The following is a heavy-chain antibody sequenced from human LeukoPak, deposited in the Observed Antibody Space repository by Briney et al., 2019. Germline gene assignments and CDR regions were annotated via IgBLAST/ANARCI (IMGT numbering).Heavy chain of an antibody. D-gene: IGHD5-24*01. Sequence: GGSLRLSCAASGFTFSSYSMNWVRQAPGKGLEWVSSISSSSSYIYYADSVKGRFTISRDNAKNSLYLQMNSLRAEDTALYYCAKDMGLRDGYNLGSDYWGQGTLVTVSS. V-gene: IGHV3-21*04. CDR3: AKDMGLRDGYNLGSDY. J-gene: IGHJ4*02. CDR1: GFTFSSYS. CDR2: ISSSSSYI.